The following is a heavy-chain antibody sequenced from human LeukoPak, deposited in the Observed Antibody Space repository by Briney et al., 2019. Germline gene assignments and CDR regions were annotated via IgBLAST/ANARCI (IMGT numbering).Heavy chain of an antibody. CDR1: GFTFSRYW. D-gene: IGHD6-19*01. CDR3: AKNGRYSSGWANWFDP. J-gene: IGHJ5*02. CDR2: LYTAGNT. V-gene: IGHV3-53*01. Sequence: PGGSLRLSCAASGFTFSRYWMSWVRQAPGKGLEWVSVLYTAGNTYYADSVKGRFTISRDNSKDMLYLQMNNLRVEDTAVYYCAKNGRYSSGWANWFDPWGQGTLVTVSS.